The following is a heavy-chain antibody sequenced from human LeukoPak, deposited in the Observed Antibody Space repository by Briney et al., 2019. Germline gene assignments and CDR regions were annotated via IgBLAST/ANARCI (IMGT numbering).Heavy chain of an antibody. CDR3: ARDMTWGMIVGAFDI. CDR2: INAGNGNT. D-gene: IGHD3-22*01. CDR1: GYTFTSYA. J-gene: IGHJ3*02. Sequence: GASVKVSCKASGYTFTSYAMHWVRQAPGQRLEWMGWINAGNGNTKYSQKFQGRVTITRDTSTSTAYMELRSLRSDDTAVYYCARDMTWGMIVGAFDIWGQGTMVTVSS. V-gene: IGHV1-3*01.